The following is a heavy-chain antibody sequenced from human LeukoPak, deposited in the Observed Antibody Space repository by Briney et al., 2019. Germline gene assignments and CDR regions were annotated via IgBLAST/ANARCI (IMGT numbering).Heavy chain of an antibody. J-gene: IGHJ6*03. CDR1: GYTFTGYY. D-gene: IGHD2-2*01. V-gene: IGHV1-2*02. CDR3: ARDPGGYYSSTSCYYYYYYMDV. CDR2: INPNSSGT. Sequence: GASVKVSCKASGYTFTGYYMHWVRQAPGQGLEWMGWINPNSSGTNYAQKFQGRVTMTRDTSISTAYMELSRLRSDDTAVYYCARDPGGYYSSTSCYYYYYYMDVWGKGTTVTVSS.